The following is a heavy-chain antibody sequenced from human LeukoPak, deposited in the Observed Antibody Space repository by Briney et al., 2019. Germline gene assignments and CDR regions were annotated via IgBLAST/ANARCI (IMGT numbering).Heavy chain of an antibody. D-gene: IGHD3-10*01. CDR2: IYYSGSN. CDR1: GGSISSYY. J-gene: IGHJ6*03. V-gene: IGHV4-59*01. Sequence: SETLSLTCTASGGSISSYYWSWIRQPPGKGLEWIGSIYYSGSNNYYPSLKRQVQRSVDSSTHQFTLKLSSVTAAEAAVYYCAAHYYGSGSYYTRYYYYYYYMDVWGKGTTVTVSS. CDR3: AAHYYGSGSYYTRYYYYYYYMDV.